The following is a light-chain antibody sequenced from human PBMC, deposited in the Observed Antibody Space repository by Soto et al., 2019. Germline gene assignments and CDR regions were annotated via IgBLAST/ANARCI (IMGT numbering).Light chain of an antibody. CDR2: ESS. J-gene: IGKJ4*01. Sequence: EIVMTQSPATLSLSPGERATLSCRASQSVYSNLAWYQQKPGQTPRLLIYESSTRATGIPARFSGGGSGTEFTLTISRLQSEDFADYFCQQYQSWPRTCGGGNKVEIK. CDR3: QQYQSWPRT. CDR1: QSVYSN. V-gene: IGKV3-15*01.